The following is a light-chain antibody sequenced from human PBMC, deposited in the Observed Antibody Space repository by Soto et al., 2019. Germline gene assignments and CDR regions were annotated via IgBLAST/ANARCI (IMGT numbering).Light chain of an antibody. J-gene: IGLJ1*01. CDR1: SSDVGGYNY. CDR3: SSFTSGSTL. Sequence: QSALTQPASVSGSPGQSITISCTGTSSDVGGYNYVSWYQQHPGKAPKLMIYEVSNRPSGVSNRFSGSKSGNTASLTISGLQAEDEADYYCSSFTSGSTLFXTGTKVTVL. CDR2: EVS. V-gene: IGLV2-14*01.